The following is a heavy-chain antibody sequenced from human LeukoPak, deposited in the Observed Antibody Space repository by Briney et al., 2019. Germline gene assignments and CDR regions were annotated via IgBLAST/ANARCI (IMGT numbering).Heavy chain of an antibody. J-gene: IGHJ4*02. D-gene: IGHD1-26*01. V-gene: IGHV5-51*01. CDR1: EYSFTSYW. CDR2: IYPGDSDT. Sequence: GESLKISCKGSEYSFTSYWIGWVRQMPGKGLEWMGVIYPGDSDTRYSPSFQGQVTISADKSINTAYLQWGSLKASDTAMYYCARLDSASYSYWGQGTLVTVSS. CDR3: ARLDSASYSY.